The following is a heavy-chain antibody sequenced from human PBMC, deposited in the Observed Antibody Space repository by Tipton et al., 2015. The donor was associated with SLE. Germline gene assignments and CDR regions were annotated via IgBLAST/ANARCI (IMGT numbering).Heavy chain of an antibody. CDR2: IYYSGST. J-gene: IGHJ6*03. V-gene: IGHV4-31*03. CDR1: GGSISSGGYY. Sequence: TLSLTCTVSGGSISSGGYYWSWIRQHPGKGLEWIGYIYYSGSTYYNPSLKSRVTISVDTSKNQFSLKMTSVTAADTAVYYCARIGGAGDLYYYYMDVWGKATTVTVSS. CDR3: ARIGGAGDLYYYYMDV. D-gene: IGHD7-27*01.